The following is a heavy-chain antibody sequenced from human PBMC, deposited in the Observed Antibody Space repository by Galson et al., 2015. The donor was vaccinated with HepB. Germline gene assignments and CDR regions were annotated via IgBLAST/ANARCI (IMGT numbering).Heavy chain of an antibody. CDR2: ISYDGSNK. D-gene: IGHD6-19*01. J-gene: IGHJ4*02. Sequence: SLRLSCAASGFTFSSYAMHWVRQAPGKGLEWVAVISYDGSNKYYADSVKGRFTVSRDNSKNTLYLQMNSLRAEDTAVYYCARAEWLTHIDYWGQGTLVTVSS. CDR3: ARAEWLTHIDY. CDR1: GFTFSSYA. V-gene: IGHV3-30*04.